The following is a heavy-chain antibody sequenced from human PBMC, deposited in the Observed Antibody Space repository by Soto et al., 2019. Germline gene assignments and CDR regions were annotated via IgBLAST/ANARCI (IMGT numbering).Heavy chain of an antibody. CDR3: ARGIVVVVAATRNWFDP. V-gene: IGHV1-46*03. D-gene: IGHD2-15*01. J-gene: IGHJ5*02. Sequence: ASVKVSCKASGYTFTNYGISWVRQTPGQGLEWMGIINPSGGSTSYAQKFQGRVTMTRDTSTSTVYMELSSLRSEDTAVYYCARGIVVVVAATRNWFDPWGQGTLVTVSS. CDR2: INPSGGST. CDR1: GYTFTNYG.